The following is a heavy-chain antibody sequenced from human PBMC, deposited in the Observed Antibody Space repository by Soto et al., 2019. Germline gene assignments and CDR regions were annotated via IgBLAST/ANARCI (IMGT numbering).Heavy chain of an antibody. V-gene: IGHV3-30*18. CDR3: TKDDGYNDSTYYHYFGMDV. J-gene: IGHJ6*02. D-gene: IGHD5-12*01. CDR1: GFTFSGYY. CDR2: ISYDGSTE. Sequence: QAQLVESGGGVVQPGRSLRLSCAASGFTFSGYYMHWVRQAPGKGLEWVAVISYDGSTEYYADSVKGRFIISRDNSANRLFLQMNSLRPEDTAVYYCTKDDGYNDSTYYHYFGMDVWGQGTTVTVSS.